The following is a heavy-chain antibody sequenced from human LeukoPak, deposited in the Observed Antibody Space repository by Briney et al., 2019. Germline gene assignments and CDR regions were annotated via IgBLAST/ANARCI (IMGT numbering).Heavy chain of an antibody. V-gene: IGHV4-59*11. CDR3: ARGTAVREAGWFDP. J-gene: IGHJ5*02. Sequence: SETLSLTCTVSGVSISSHYWSWIRQPPGKGLEWVGYIYYSGSTNYNPPLKSRVTISVDTSKNQFSLKLSSVTAADTAMYYCARGTAVREAGWFDPWGQGTLVTVSS. CDR1: GVSISSHY. CDR2: IYYSGST. D-gene: IGHD4-17*01.